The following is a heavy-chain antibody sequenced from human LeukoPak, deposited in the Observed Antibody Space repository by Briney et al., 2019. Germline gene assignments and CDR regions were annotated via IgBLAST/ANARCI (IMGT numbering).Heavy chain of an antibody. CDR2: IYSGGST. CDR3: AGDSSSWYDLGY. J-gene: IGHJ4*02. V-gene: IGHV3-53*01. D-gene: IGHD6-13*01. CDR1: GFTVSSNY. Sequence: GGSLRLSCAASGFTVSSNYMSWVRQAPGKGLEWVSVIYSGGSTYYADPVKGRFTISRDNSKNTLYLQMNSLRAEDTAVYYCAGDSSSWYDLGYWGQGTLVTVSS.